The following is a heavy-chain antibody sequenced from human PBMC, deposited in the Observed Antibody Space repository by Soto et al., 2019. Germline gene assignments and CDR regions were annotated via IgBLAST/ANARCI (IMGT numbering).Heavy chain of an antibody. CDR1: GDTFDFYS. Sequence: QVQLVQSGAEVKRPGSSVMVSCKASGDTFDFYSINWVRQAPGRGLEWMGRVNPIVRMSNYAQKFQGRVTMTADRSTSTAYMELSSLRSEDTDIYYCASSYGSGYRAFDYWGQGALVTVSS. CDR3: ASSYGSGYRAFDY. D-gene: IGHD3-10*01. V-gene: IGHV1-69*02. J-gene: IGHJ4*02. CDR2: VNPIVRMS.